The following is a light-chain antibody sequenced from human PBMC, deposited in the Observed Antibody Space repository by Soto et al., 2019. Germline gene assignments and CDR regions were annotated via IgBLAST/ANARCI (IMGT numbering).Light chain of an antibody. J-gene: IGKJ2*01. CDR3: LQYYSYPYT. V-gene: IGKV1-17*01. CDR1: QGITTD. CDR2: AAA. Sequence: DIQMTQSPSSLSASVGDRVTITCRASQGITTDFAWYQQKPGKAPKRLIYAAASVQSGVPSRFSGSGSGTEFTLTISSLQPEDFATYYRLQYYSYPYTFGQGTKLEIK.